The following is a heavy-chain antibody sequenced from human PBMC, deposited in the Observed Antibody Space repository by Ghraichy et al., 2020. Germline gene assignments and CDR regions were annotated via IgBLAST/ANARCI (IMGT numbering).Heavy chain of an antibody. CDR1: GGSISTTSNY. V-gene: IGHV4-39*07. J-gene: IGHJ6*01. Sequence: SETLSLTCTVSGGSISTTSNYWGWIRQPPGKGLKWIGSSYFSGTTYYNPSLKSRVTVSVDTSKNQFSLRLSSVTAADTAVYYCVRQMLATIRSHFYGMDVWGQGTTVTVSS. CDR2: SYFSGTT. D-gene: IGHD5-24*01. CDR3: VRQMLATIRSHFYGMDV.